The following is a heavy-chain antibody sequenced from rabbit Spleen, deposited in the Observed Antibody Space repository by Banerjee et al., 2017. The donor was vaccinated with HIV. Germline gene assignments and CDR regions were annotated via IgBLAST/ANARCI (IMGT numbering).Heavy chain of an antibody. V-gene: IGHV1S40*01. Sequence: QSLEESGGDLVKPGASLTLTCKASGFDFSSSYYMCWVRQAPGKGLEWIGYIDPVFGVTYYASWVNVRFSTSSHNAQNTLYLQLNSLTAADTATYFCVRDQAVDAGYGTSYFTLWGPVPLVTVS. CDR1: GFDFSSSYY. D-gene: IGHD4-2*01. CDR2: IDPVFGVT. J-gene: IGHJ4*01. CDR3: VRDQAVDAGYGTSYFTL.